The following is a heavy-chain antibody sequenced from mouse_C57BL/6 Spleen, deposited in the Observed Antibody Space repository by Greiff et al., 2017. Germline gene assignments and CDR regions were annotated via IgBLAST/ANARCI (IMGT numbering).Heavy chain of an antibody. CDR2: INPYNGGT. CDR1: GYTFTDYY. Sequence: EVQLQESGPVLVKPGASVKMSCKASGYTFTDYYMNWVKQSHGKSLEWIGVINPYNGGTSYNQKFKGKATLTVDKSSSTAYMELNSLTSEDSAVYYCASSYDYDVAWFAYWGQGTLVTVSA. V-gene: IGHV1-19*01. CDR3: ASSYDYDVAWFAY. D-gene: IGHD2-4*01. J-gene: IGHJ3*01.